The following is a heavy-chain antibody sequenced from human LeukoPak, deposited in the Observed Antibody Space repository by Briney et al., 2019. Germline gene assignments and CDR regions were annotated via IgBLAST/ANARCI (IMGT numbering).Heavy chain of an antibody. Sequence: SETLSLTCTVSGGSISSYYWSWIRQPPGKGLEWIGYIYYSGSTNYNPSLKSRVTISVDTSKNQFSLKLSSVTAADTAVYYCARTPYDFWSGHYQYNWFDPWGQGTLVTVSS. V-gene: IGHV4-59*01. CDR2: IYYSGST. D-gene: IGHD3-3*01. CDR3: ARTPYDFWSGHYQYNWFDP. CDR1: GGSISSYY. J-gene: IGHJ5*02.